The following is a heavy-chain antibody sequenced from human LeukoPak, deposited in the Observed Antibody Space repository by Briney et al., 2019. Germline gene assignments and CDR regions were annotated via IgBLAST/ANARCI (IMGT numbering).Heavy chain of an antibody. CDR1: GFTFSSYW. V-gene: IGHV3-74*01. CDR2: INSDGSST. J-gene: IGHJ3*02. D-gene: IGHD1-1*01. CDR3: ARQVEVLLGNAFDI. Sequence: GGSLRLSCAASGFTFSSYWMHWVRQAPGKGLVWVSRINSDGSSTSYADSVKGRFTISRDNAKNTLYLQMNSLRAEDTAVYYCARQVEVLLGNAFDIWGQGTMVTVSS.